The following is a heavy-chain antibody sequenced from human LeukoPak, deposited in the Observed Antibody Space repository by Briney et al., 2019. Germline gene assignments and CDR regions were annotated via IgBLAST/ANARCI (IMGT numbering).Heavy chain of an antibody. Sequence: ASVKVSCKAPGYTFTSYYMHWVRQAPGQGLEWMGIINPSGGSTSYAQKFQGRVTMTRDTSTSTVYMELSSLRSEDTAVYYCASWVIEGNWFGPWGQGTLVTVSS. J-gene: IGHJ5*02. V-gene: IGHV1-46*01. CDR3: ASWVIEGNWFGP. CDR2: INPSGGST. D-gene: IGHD1-26*01. CDR1: GYTFTSYY.